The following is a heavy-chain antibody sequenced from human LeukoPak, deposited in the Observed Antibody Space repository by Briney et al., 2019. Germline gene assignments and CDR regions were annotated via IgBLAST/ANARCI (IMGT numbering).Heavy chain of an antibody. J-gene: IGHJ4*02. CDR3: ARDSSRGAFDY. Sequence: PSETLSLTCTVSGGSISSYYWSWIRQPPGKGLEWIEYIYYSGSTNYNPSLKSRVTISVDTSKNQFSLKLSSVTAADTAVYYCARDSSRGAFDYWGQGTLVTVSS. CDR1: GGSISSYY. V-gene: IGHV4-59*01. CDR2: IYYSGST.